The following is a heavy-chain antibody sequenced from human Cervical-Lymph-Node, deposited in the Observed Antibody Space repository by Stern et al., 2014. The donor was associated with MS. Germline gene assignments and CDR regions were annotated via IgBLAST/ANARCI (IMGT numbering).Heavy chain of an antibody. Sequence: EVQLVESGGGLVQPGGSLRLSCAASGFAFSYYGMSWVRQAPGKGLEWVSTINPHGKNTHYADSVESRFTISRATSKNTLYLQMNSLTVEDTATYYCAADPSAGGGPWGQGTLVTVSS. CDR3: AADPSAGGGP. V-gene: IGHV3-23*04. CDR2: INPHGKNT. J-gene: IGHJ4*02. CDR1: GFAFSYYG. D-gene: IGHD6-13*01.